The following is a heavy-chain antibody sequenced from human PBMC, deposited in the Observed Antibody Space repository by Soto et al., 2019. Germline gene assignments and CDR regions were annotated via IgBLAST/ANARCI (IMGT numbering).Heavy chain of an antibody. J-gene: IGHJ4*02. CDR3: TCRTIAVAGSVDY. D-gene: IGHD6-19*01. Sequence: GGSLRLSCAASGFTFSNAWMNWVRQAPGKGLEWVGRIKSKTDGGTTDYAAPVKGRFTISRDDSKNTLYLQMNSLKTEDTAVYYCTCRTIAVAGSVDYWGQGTLVTVSS. V-gene: IGHV3-15*07. CDR2: IKSKTDGGTT. CDR1: GFTFSNAW.